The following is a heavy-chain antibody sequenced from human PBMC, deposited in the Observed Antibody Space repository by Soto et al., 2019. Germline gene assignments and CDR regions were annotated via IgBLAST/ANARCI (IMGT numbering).Heavy chain of an antibody. CDR1: GFTFSSYS. CDR3: ATALRGLYSGYDYQNNAFDI. CDR2: ISSSSSTI. Sequence: HPGGSLRLSCAASGFTFSSYSMNWVRQAPGKGLEWVSYISSSSSTIYYADSVKGRFTISRDNAKNSLYLQMNSLRDEDTAVYYCATALRGLYSGYDYQNNAFDIWGQGTMVTVSS. D-gene: IGHD5-12*01. J-gene: IGHJ3*02. V-gene: IGHV3-48*02.